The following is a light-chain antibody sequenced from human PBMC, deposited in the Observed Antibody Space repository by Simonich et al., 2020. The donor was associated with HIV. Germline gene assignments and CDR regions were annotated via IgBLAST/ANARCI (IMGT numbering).Light chain of an antibody. V-gene: IGKV4-1*01. Sequence: DIVMTQSPDSLAVSLGERATINCKSSHSILFNSNHKNYLAWFQQKPGQPPNRLIYWASTRESGVPDRFSSSGSGTEFTLTISSMQSEDFAVYYCQQYNNWPPWTFGQGTKVEIK. CDR2: WAS. CDR1: HSILFNSNHKNY. CDR3: QQYNNWPPWT. J-gene: IGKJ1*01.